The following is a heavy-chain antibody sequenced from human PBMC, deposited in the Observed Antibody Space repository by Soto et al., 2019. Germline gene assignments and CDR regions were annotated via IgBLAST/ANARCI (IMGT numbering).Heavy chain of an antibody. V-gene: IGHV1-69*01. J-gene: IGHJ4*02. CDR3: PRDLTSVTGS. CDR1: GGTFSRHS. CDR2: IIPIFDAT. Sequence: QVQMVQSGAEVKKPGSSARVSCKVSGGTFSRHSISWVRQAPGQGLEWMGGIIPIFDATQYAQKFQGRLTITADESTTTFHMDLSGLRPEDTAIYYCPRDLTSVTGSWGQGTLVTVS.